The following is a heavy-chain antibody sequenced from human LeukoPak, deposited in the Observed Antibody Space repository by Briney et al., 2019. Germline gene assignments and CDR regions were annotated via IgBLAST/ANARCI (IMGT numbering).Heavy chain of an antibody. J-gene: IGHJ4*02. CDR2: VSGSGDST. Sequence: GGSLRLSCAASGFTFSSSAMSWVRQAPGKGLGWVSAVSGSGDSTYYGDSVKGRFTISRDNSKNTLYLQMNSLRAEDTAVYYCAKEYGPTREYCSGTSCYVDYWGQGTLVTVSS. D-gene: IGHD2-2*01. V-gene: IGHV3-23*01. CDR3: AKEYGPTREYCSGTSCYVDY. CDR1: GFTFSSSA.